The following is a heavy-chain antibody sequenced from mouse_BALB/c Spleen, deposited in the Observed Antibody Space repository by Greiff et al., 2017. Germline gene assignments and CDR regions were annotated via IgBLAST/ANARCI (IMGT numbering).Heavy chain of an antibody. CDR2: IWWNDDK. CDR3: ARSSTYYYAMDY. J-gene: IGHJ4*01. D-gene: IGHD1-1*01. V-gene: IGHV8-8*01. CDR1: GFSLSTSGMS. Sequence: QVTLKVCGPGILQPSQTLSLTCSFSGFSLSTSGMSVGWIRQPSGKGLEWLAHIWWNDDKYYNPALKSRLTISKDTSNNQVFLKIASVVTADTATYYCARSSTYYYAMDYWGQGTSVTVSS.